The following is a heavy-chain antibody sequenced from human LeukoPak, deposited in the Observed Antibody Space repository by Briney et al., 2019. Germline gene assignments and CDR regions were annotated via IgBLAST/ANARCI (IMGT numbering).Heavy chain of an antibody. Sequence: GGSLRLSCAASGFAFSNYAMSWVRQAPGKGLEWVSSMSGSGGSTYYADSVKGRFTISRDNSKNTLYLQMNNLRAEDTALYYCAKNQGQWLVPVDYWGQGTLVTVSS. CDR2: MSGSGGST. V-gene: IGHV3-23*01. CDR1: GFAFSNYA. D-gene: IGHD6-19*01. J-gene: IGHJ4*02. CDR3: AKNQGQWLVPVDY.